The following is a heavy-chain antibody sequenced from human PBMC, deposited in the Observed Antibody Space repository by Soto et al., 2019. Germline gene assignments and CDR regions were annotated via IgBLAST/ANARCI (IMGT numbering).Heavy chain of an antibody. Sequence: GESLKISRKGSGYSFTNCLVSWVRQIPRKSLEWVGIFYPGYSDTRYSPSFQGQVTISADKSISTAYLQWSSLKASDTAMYYCARGRGDFWSGYYGNYYYYGMDVWGQGTTVNVSS. CDR2: FYPGYSDT. CDR1: GYSFTNCL. CDR3: ARGRGDFWSGYYGNYYYYGMDV. V-gene: IGHV5-51*01. D-gene: IGHD3-3*01. J-gene: IGHJ6*02.